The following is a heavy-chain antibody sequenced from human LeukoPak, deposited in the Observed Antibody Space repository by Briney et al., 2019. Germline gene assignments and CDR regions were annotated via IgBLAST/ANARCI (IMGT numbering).Heavy chain of an antibody. D-gene: IGHD5-18*01. CDR1: GFTVSRNY. J-gene: IGHJ4*02. V-gene: IGHV3-53*01. Sequence: GGSLRLSYAASGFTVSRNYMSWVRQAPGKGLEWVSVIYSGGSTYYADSVKGRFTISRDNSKNTLYLQMNSLRAEDTAVYYCAGGLYTAMAPLDYWGQGTLVTVSS. CDR2: IYSGGST. CDR3: AGGLYTAMAPLDY.